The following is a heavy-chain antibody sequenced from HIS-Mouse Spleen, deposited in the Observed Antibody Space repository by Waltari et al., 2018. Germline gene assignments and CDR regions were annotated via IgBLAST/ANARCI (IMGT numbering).Heavy chain of an antibody. J-gene: IGHJ3*02. CDR1: GGSISSYY. CDR2: NYTSGST. CDR3: ALHVDTGLERIAFSGAFDI. D-gene: IGHD5-18*01. V-gene: IGHV4-4*07. Sequence: QVQLQESGPGLVKPSETLSLTCTVSGGSISSYYWSWIRQPAGKGLEWIGRNYTSGSTHYTPSLKRRVTMSVDTSKNQFCLKLSSVTAADTAVYYCALHVDTGLERIAFSGAFDIWGQGTMVTVSS.